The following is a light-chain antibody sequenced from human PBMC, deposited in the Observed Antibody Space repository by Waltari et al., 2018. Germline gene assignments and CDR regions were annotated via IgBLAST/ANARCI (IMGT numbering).Light chain of an antibody. V-gene: IGLV1-40*01. J-gene: IGLJ2*01. Sequence: QSVLTPPPSVSGAPGQRVSISCTGSGSNLGAGYEVHWYQQHPGKAPKLLIYGTSTRPPGVPDRFFGSQSGTSASLAITALQAEDEAEYYCQSYDTSLSVVFGGGTKLTVL. CDR1: GSNLGAGYE. CDR3: QSYDTSLSVV. CDR2: GTS.